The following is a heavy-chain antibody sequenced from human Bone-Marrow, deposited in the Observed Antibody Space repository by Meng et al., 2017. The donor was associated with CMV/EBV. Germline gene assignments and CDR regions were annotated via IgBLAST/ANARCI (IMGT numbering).Heavy chain of an antibody. CDR3: AKDIRHCRSTSCYPLFFFNS. V-gene: IGHV3-30*02. CDR1: GFSFSYYS. D-gene: IGHD2-2*01. J-gene: IGHJ4*02. Sequence: GGSLRLSCAASGFSFSYYSMHWVRQAPGKRLEWVSFIQYDGNHKYDAESVKGRFTISRDNSKNMVYLQMNSLRPEDTAVYYCAKDIRHCRSTSCYPLFFFNSWGRGTLDTVSS. CDR2: IQYDGNHK.